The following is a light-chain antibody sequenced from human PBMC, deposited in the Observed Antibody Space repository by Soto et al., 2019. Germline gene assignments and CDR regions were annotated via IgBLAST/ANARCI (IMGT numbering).Light chain of an antibody. J-gene: IGLJ2*01. Sequence: QSALTQPASVSGSPGQSITISCTGTNSDIGAYNFVSWYQQHPGKAPKLMIYDVSNRPSGVSNRFSGSKSGNTASLTISGLQAEDEADYYCSSYTNSTTLVVFGGGTKLTVL. V-gene: IGLV2-14*01. CDR2: DVS. CDR3: SSYTNSTTLVV. CDR1: NSDIGAYNF.